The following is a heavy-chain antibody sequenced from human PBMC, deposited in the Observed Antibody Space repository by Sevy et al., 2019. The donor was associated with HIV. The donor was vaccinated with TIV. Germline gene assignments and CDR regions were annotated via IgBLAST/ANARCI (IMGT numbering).Heavy chain of an antibody. Sequence: GASLRLSCAASGFSYSSYGMHWVRQAPGKGLEWVAYIQYDGSNKDYADSVKGRFTISRDNSKNTLDLQMNSLRVEDTAVYYCVKEGGGEGGDHWGQGTLVTVSS. CDR1: GFSYSSYG. J-gene: IGHJ4*02. CDR3: VKEGGGEGGDH. D-gene: IGHD2-21*01. V-gene: IGHV3-30*02. CDR2: IQYDGSNK.